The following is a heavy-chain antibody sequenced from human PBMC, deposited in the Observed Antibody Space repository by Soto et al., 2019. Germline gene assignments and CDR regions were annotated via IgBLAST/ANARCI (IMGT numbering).Heavy chain of an antibody. D-gene: IGHD3-9*01. J-gene: IGHJ6*02. CDR2: INHSGST. CDR3: ASDWLSYPFYYGMDD. V-gene: IGHV4-34*01. Sequence: PSETLSLTCAVYGGSFSGYYWSWIRQPPGKGLQWIGEINHSGSTNYNPSLKSRVTISVDTSKNQFSLKLSSVTAAYAAVYYCASDWLSYPFYYGMDDWGQGTTVTVSS. CDR1: GGSFSGYY.